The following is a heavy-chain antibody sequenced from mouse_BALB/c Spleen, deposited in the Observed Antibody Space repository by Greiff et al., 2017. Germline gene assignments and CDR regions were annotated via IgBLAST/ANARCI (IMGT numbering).Heavy chain of an antibody. CDR2: IYPGSGNT. CDR1: GYTFTSYW. J-gene: IGHJ4*01. D-gene: IGHD1-1*01. Sequence: QVQLQQPGAELVKPGASVKLSCKASGYTFTSYWMHWVKQRTGQGLEWIGEIYPGSGNTYYNEKFKGKATLTADKSSSTAYMQLSSLTSEDSAVYFCARSGKGDYWGQGTSVTVSS. CDR3: ARSGKGDY. V-gene: IGHV1-55*01.